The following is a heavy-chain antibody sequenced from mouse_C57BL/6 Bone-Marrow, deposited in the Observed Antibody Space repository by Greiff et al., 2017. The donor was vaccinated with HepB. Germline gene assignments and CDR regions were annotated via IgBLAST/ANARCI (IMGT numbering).Heavy chain of an antibody. CDR3: TGPFYDGYPWFAY. D-gene: IGHD2-3*01. Sequence: EVKLMESGGGLVQPGGSMKLSCVASGFTFSNYWMNWVRQSPEKGLEWVAQIRLKSDNYATHYAESVKGRFTISRDDSKSSVYLQMNNLRAEDTGIYYCTGPFYDGYPWFAYWGQGTLVTVSA. CDR1: GFTFSNYW. CDR2: IRLKSDNYAT. J-gene: IGHJ3*01. V-gene: IGHV6-3*01.